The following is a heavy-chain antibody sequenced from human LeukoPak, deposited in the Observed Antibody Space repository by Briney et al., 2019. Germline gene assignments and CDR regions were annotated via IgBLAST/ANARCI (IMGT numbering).Heavy chain of an antibody. J-gene: IGHJ6*02. D-gene: IGHD2-15*01. CDR1: GGSISSGGYS. V-gene: IGHV4-30-2*01. CDR2: IYHSGST. CDR3: ARGLPYYYYYGMDV. Sequence: PSETLSLTCAGSGGSISSGGYSWSWIRQPPGKGLEWIGYIYHSGSTYYNPSLKSRVTISVDTSKNQFSLKLSSVTAADTAVYYCARGLPYYYYYGMDVWGQGTTVTVSS.